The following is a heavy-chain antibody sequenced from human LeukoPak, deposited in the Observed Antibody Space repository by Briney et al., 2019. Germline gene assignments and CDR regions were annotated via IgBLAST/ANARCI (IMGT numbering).Heavy chain of an antibody. V-gene: IGHV3-30*18. CDR1: GFTFSSYA. J-gene: IGHJ3*01. Sequence: GRSLRLSCAASGFTFSSYAMHWVRQAPGKGLEWVAVISYDGSNKYYADSVKGRFTISRDNSKNTLYLQMNSLRAEDTAVYYCAKFFTGEYVRASDVWGQGTMVTVSS. D-gene: IGHD3-10*02. CDR3: AKFFTGEYVRASDV. CDR2: ISYDGSNK.